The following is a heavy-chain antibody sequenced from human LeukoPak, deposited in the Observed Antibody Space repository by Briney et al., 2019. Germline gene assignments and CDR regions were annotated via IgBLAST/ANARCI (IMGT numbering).Heavy chain of an antibody. CDR3: AREVGWYDAFDI. V-gene: IGHV1-8*03. CDR2: INPNSGNT. Sequence: GASVKVSCTASGYTFTGYYMHWVRQAPGQGLEWMGWINPNSGNTGYAQKFQGRVTITRNTSISTAYMELSSLRSEDTAVYYCAREVGWYDAFDIWGQGTMVTVSS. D-gene: IGHD6-19*01. J-gene: IGHJ3*02. CDR1: GYTFTGYY.